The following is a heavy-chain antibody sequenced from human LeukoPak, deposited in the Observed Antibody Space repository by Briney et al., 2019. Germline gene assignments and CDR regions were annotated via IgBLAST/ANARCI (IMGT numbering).Heavy chain of an antibody. J-gene: IGHJ6*02. CDR3: ARSSGSYYYYGMDV. CDR1: GGSISRYY. Sequence: PSETLCLTCAVSGGSISRYYWSWIRQPPGKGLEWIGYICYIGSTNYNPSLESRVTISVDTTKNQFSQKLSSVTAADTAVYYCARSSGSYYYYGMDVWGQGTTVTVSS. CDR2: ICYIGST. V-gene: IGHV4-59*01. D-gene: IGHD1-26*01.